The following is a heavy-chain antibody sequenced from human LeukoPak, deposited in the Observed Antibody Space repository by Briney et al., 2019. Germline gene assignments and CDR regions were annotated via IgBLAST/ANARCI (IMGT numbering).Heavy chain of an antibody. D-gene: IGHD6-25*01. CDR2: VHLDGRT. Sequence: KASETLSLTCDVSGGSVTSTNWWTWFRQPPGKALEWIGEVHLDGRTNYNPSLKSRLVMSADLPENHISLKLTSVTAADTAVYYCAREGGFYRPLDYSGQGTLVTVSS. CDR3: AREGGFYRPLDY. CDR1: GGSVTSTNW. J-gene: IGHJ4*02. V-gene: IGHV4-4*02.